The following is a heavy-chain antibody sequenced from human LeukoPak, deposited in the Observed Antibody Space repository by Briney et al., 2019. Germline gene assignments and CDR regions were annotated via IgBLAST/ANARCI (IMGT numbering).Heavy chain of an antibody. J-gene: IGHJ4*02. CDR3: ARSRGSGWYRGWYFDY. CDR2: INHSGST. V-gene: IGHV4-34*01. CDR1: GGSFSGYY. Sequence: SEALSLTCAVYGGSFSGYYWSWIRQPPGKGLEWIGEINHSGSTNYNPSLKSRVTISVDTSKNQFSLKLSSVTAADTAVYYCARSRGSGWYRGWYFDYWGQGTLVTVSS. D-gene: IGHD6-19*01.